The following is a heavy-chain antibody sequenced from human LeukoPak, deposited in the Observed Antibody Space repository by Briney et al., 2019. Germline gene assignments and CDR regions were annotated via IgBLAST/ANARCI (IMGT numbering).Heavy chain of an antibody. CDR2: ISGSGGST. V-gene: IGHV3-23*01. D-gene: IGHD2-2*02. J-gene: IGHJ5*02. CDR3: AKDEGYVVVPAAIPDNWFDP. Sequence: GGSLRLSCAASGFTVSSNYMSWVRQAPGKGLEWVSAISGSGGSTYYADSVKGRFTISRDNSKNTLYLQMNSLRAEDTAVYYCAKDEGYVVVPAAIPDNWFDPWGQGTLVTVSS. CDR1: GFTVSSNY.